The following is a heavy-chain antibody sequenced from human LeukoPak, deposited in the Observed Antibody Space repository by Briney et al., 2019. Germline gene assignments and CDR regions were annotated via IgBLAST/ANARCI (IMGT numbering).Heavy chain of an antibody. CDR2: ISYDGSNK. D-gene: IGHD3-22*01. CDR1: GFTFSSYA. CDR3: AREWYYYDSSGYCNWFDP. J-gene: IGHJ5*02. V-gene: IGHV3-30-3*01. Sequence: GGSLRLSCAASGFTFSSYAMHWVRQAPGKGLEWVAVISYDGSNKYYADSVKGRFTISRDNSKNTLYLQMNSLRAEDTAVYYCAREWYYYDSSGYCNWFDPWGQGTLVTVSS.